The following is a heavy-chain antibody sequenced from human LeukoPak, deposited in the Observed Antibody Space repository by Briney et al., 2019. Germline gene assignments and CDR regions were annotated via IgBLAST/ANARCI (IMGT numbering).Heavy chain of an antibody. CDR3: ARGHDFWSGLPDY. J-gene: IGHJ4*02. D-gene: IGHD3-3*01. V-gene: IGHV4-61*02. CDR2: IYTSGST. Sequence: SQTLSLTCTVSGGSISSGSYYWSWIRQPAGKGLEWIGRIYTSGSTNYNPSLKSRVTISVDTSKNQFSLKLSSVTAADTAVYYCARGHDFWSGLPDYWGQGTLVTVSS. CDR1: GGSISSGSYY.